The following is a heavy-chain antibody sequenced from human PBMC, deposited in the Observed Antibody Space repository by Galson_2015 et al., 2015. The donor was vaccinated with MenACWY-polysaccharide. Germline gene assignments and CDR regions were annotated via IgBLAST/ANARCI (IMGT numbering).Heavy chain of an antibody. V-gene: IGHV3-23*01. CDR2: ISSSGGTT. D-gene: IGHD1-26*01. CDR1: GLTLSNHV. J-gene: IGHJ4*02. CDR3: AKDTGSSPNDF. Sequence: LRLSCAASGLTLSNHVLNWVRQAPGKGLEWVSTISSSGGTTYYADSVKGRFTISRDNSKNTLYLQMNSLRAEDMAVYYCAKDTGSSPNDFWGQGTLVTVSS.